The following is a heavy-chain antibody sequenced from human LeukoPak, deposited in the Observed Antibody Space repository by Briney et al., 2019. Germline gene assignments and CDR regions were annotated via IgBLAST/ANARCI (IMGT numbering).Heavy chain of an antibody. CDR2: ISYDGSNK. D-gene: IGHD3-3*01. J-gene: IGHJ5*02. CDR1: GFTFSSYA. CDR3: ARDFCDH. V-gene: IGHV3-30-3*01. Sequence: GGSLRLSCAASGFTFSSYAMHWVRQAPGKGLEWVAVISYDGSNKYYADSLKGRFTVSRDNAKNSLYLQMNSLRAEDTAVYYCARDFCDHWGQGTLVTVSS.